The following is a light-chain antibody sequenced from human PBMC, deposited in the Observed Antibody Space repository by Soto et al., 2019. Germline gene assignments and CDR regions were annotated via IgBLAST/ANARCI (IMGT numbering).Light chain of an antibody. V-gene: IGLV2-14*01. CDR1: SSDVGGYNH. CDR2: EVS. J-gene: IGLJ2*01. CDR3: SSYTSSSTLV. Sequence: QSVLTQPASVSGSPGQSITISCTGTSSDVGGYNHVSWYQQHPGKAPKLMIYEVSHRPSGVSNRFSGSKSDNTASLTISGLQAEDEADYYCSSYTSSSTLVFGGGTKVTVL.